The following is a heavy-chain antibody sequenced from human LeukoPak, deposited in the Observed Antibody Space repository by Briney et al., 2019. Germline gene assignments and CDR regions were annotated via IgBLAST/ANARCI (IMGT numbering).Heavy chain of an antibody. CDR3: ARDLYYYDSSGYYP. Sequence: ASVKVSCKASGYTFTGYYMHWVRQAPGQGLEWMGWINPNSGGTNYAQKFQGRVTMTRDTSISTAYMELSRLRSDDTAVYYCARDLYYYDSSGYYPWGPGTLVTVSS. CDR2: INPNSGGT. J-gene: IGHJ5*02. D-gene: IGHD3-22*01. CDR1: GYTFTGYY. V-gene: IGHV1-2*02.